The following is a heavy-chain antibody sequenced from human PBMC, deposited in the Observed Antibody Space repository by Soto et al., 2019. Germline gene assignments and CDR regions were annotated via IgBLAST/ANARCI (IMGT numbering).Heavy chain of an antibody. CDR2: FFDTGST. Sequence: PSETLSLTCTVSGGSISSYYWSWIRQPPGKGLEWIGFFFDTGSTNYNPSLKSRVTISGDTSKNQFSLKLSSVTAADAAVYFCARVGPTWTFDYWGQGTLVTVSS. CDR1: GGSISSYY. CDR3: ARVGPTWTFDY. V-gene: IGHV4-59*12. D-gene: IGHD1-26*01. J-gene: IGHJ4*02.